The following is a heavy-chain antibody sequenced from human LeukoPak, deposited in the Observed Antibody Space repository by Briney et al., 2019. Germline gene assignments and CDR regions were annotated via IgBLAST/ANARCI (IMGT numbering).Heavy chain of an antibody. CDR3: AREEGMAFDY. J-gene: IGHJ4*02. Sequence: SVKVSCKASGYTFTSYGLSWVRQAPGQGLEWMGGIIPIFGTANYAQKFQGRVTITADESTSTAYMELSSLRSEDTAVYYCAREEGMAFDYWGQGTLVTVSS. CDR1: GYTFTSYG. V-gene: IGHV1-69*13. D-gene: IGHD5-24*01. CDR2: IIPIFGTA.